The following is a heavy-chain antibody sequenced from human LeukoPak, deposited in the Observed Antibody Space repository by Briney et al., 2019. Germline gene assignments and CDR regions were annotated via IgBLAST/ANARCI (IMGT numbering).Heavy chain of an antibody. V-gene: IGHV5-51*01. D-gene: IGHD6-6*01. CDR2: IYPDDSDT. CDR3: AKVGYSSSSDY. CDR1: GYSFTTQW. J-gene: IGHJ4*02. Sequence: PGESLKISCKGSGYSFTTQWIGWVRQMPGKGLEWMGIIYPDDSDTTYSPSFQGQVTISADKSISTAYLQWSSLKASDTAMYYCAKVGYSSSSDYWGQGTLVTVSS.